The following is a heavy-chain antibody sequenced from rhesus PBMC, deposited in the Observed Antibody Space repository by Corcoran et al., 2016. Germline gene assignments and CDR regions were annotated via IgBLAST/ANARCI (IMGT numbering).Heavy chain of an antibody. V-gene: IGHV3-100*02. J-gene: IGHJ6*01. D-gene: IGHD6-25*01. CDR2: ISESGGAI. CDR1: GFTFSSYE. CDR3: TRSAAASFYGLDS. Sequence: EVQLVESGGGLVQPGGSLRLSCVASGFTFSSYEMHWVRQAPGKGQEWVSVISESGGAIYYADSVKGRFTITKDNAKNSLFLQMNSLRAEDTAVYYCTRSAAASFYGLDSWGQGVVVTVSS.